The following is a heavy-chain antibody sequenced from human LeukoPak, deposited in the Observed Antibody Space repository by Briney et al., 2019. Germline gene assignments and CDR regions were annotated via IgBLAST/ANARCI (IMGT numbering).Heavy chain of an antibody. D-gene: IGHD7-27*01. CDR3: ASSPRLGYFDY. CDR1: GFTFSSYA. CDR2: ISSSGSTI. Sequence: GGSLRLSCAASGFTFSSYAMSWVRQAPGKGLEWVSYISSSGSTIYYADSVKGRFTISRDNAKNSLYLQMNSLRAEDTAVYYCASSPRLGYFDYWGQGTLVTVSS. V-gene: IGHV3-48*04. J-gene: IGHJ4*02.